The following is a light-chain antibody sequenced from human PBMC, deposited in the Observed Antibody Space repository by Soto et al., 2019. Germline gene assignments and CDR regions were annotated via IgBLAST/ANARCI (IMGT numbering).Light chain of an antibody. J-gene: IGKJ4*01. CDR2: GAS. CDR1: QSLSSSF. CDR3: QQYGNSPPT. V-gene: IGKV3-20*01. Sequence: EIVLTQSPGTLSLSPGERATLSCRASQSLSSSFLAWYQHKPGQAPRLLIYGASSRATGIPDRFSGSGSGTDFTLSISRPEPEDFAVYYCQQYGNSPPTFGGGTKVEIK.